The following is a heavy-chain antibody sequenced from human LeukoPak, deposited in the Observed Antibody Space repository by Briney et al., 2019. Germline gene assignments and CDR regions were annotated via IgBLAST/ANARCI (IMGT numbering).Heavy chain of an antibody. CDR2: IWYDGSNK. CDR3: ARDLRWEPNAFDI. J-gene: IGHJ3*02. D-gene: IGHD4-23*01. V-gene: IGHV3-33*01. Sequence: GGSLRLSCAASGFTFSSYGMHWVRQAPGKGLEWVAVIWYDGSNKYYADSVKGRFTISRDNSKNTLYLQMNSLRAEDTAVYYCARDLRWEPNAFDIWGQGTMVTVSS. CDR1: GFTFSSYG.